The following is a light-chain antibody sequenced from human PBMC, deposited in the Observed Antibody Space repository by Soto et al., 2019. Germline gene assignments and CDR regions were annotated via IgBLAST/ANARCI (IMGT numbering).Light chain of an antibody. CDR1: QSVSSY. CDR2: DAS. J-gene: IGKJ4*01. V-gene: IGKV3-11*01. Sequence: EIVLTQSPATLSLPPGERATLSCRASQSVSSYLAWYQQKPGQAPRLLIYDASNRATGIPARFSGSGSGTDFTLTISSLEPEDFAVYYCQQRSNWPLPLTFGGGTKVDIK. CDR3: QQRSNWPLPLT.